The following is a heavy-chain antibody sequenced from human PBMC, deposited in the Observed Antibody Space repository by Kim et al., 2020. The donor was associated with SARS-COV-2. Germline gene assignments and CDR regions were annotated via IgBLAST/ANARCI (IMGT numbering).Heavy chain of an antibody. D-gene: IGHD5-18*01. V-gene: IGHV3-7*03. J-gene: IGHJ4*02. CDR3: VSTATFDY. CDR2: DGREK. Sequence: DGREKKYGDSVKGRFTIPRDNAQSSLSLQLNSLRAEDTAVYYCVSTATFDYWGQGALVTVSS.